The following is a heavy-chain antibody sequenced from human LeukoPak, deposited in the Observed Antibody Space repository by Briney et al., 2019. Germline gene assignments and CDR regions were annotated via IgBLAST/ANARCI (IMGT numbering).Heavy chain of an antibody. V-gene: IGHV3-33*01. J-gene: IGHJ4*02. CDR3: ARRGSGTYSFDY. CDR1: GFTFNSYG. Sequence: GGSLRLSCAASGFTFNSYGMHWVRQAPGKGLEWVVVIWSDGSKKYYVESVRGRFTISRDNSKNTLDLQVNGLKAEDTAVYYCARRGSGTYSFDYWGQGTLVAVSS. D-gene: IGHD3-10*01. CDR2: IWSDGSKK.